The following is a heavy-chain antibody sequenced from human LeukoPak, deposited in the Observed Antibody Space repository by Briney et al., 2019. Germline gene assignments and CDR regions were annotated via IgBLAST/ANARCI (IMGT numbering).Heavy chain of an antibody. V-gene: IGHV3-53*01. CDR2: IYSGGST. D-gene: IGHD6-13*01. CDR3: ASSSWYVRPPDR. Sequence: PGGSLRLSCAAPGFTVSSNYMSWVRQAPGKGLEWVSVIYSGGSTYYADPVKGRFTISRDNSKNTLYLQMNSLRAEDTAVYYCASSSWYVRPPDRWGQGTLVTVSS. CDR1: GFTVSSNY. J-gene: IGHJ4*02.